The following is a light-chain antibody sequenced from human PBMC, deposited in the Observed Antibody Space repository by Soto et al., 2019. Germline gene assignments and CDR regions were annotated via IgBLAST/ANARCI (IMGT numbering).Light chain of an antibody. J-gene: IGLJ2*01. CDR1: SSNIGSNT. V-gene: IGLV1-44*01. CDR3: AAWDDSLNGVV. CDR2: SNN. Sequence: QSVLTQPPSASGTPGQRVTISCSGSSSNIGSNTVNCYQQLPGTAPKLLIYSNNQRPSGVPDRFSGSKSGTSASLAISGLQYEDEADYYCAAWDDSLNGVVFGGGTKLTVL.